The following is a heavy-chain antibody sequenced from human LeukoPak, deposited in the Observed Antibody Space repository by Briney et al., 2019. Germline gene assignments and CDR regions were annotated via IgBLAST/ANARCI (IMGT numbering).Heavy chain of an antibody. J-gene: IGHJ4*02. Sequence: PGGSLRLSCAASGFTFSSYAMSWVRQAPGKGLEWVSAISGSGGSTYYADSVKGRFTISRDNSKNTLYLQMNSLRAEDTAVYYCANNDFWSGYYTHWGQGTLVTASS. CDR2: ISGSGGST. D-gene: IGHD3-3*01. CDR3: ANNDFWSGYYTH. V-gene: IGHV3-23*01. CDR1: GFTFSSYA.